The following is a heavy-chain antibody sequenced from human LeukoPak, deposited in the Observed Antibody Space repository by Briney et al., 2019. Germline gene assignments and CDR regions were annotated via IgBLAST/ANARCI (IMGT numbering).Heavy chain of an antibody. D-gene: IGHD3-22*01. CDR1: GYIFGDYY. CDR2: INPQSGGT. CDR3: ARLDRLNDSTSPAACHI. V-gene: IGHV1-2*02. J-gene: IGHJ3*02. Sequence: ASVRVSCKASGYIFGDYYIHWVRHAPGQGLEWMGWINPQSGGTRYAQKFQGRVTMSRDTSINTVYMELRSLRVDDTAVFYCARLDRLNDSTSPAACHIWGPGTMVIVS.